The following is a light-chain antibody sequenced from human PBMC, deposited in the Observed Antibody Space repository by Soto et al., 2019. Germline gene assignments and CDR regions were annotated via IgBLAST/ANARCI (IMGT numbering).Light chain of an antibody. CDR3: QQYNSYRT. V-gene: IGKV1-5*03. J-gene: IGKJ1*01. CDR2: KAS. CDR1: QSISSW. Sequence: DIHMTQSPSTLSASVGDRVTITCRASQSISSWLAWYQQKPGKAPKLLIYKASSLESGVPSRFSGSGSGTEFPLTISSMKPDDFATYYCQQYNSYRTFGQGTKVDIK.